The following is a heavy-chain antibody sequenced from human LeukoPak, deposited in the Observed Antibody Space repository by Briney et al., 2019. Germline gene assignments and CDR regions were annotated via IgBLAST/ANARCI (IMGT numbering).Heavy chain of an antibody. J-gene: IGHJ4*02. CDR1: GFTFSSYG. V-gene: IGHV3-30*03. Sequence: GGSLRLSCAASGFTFSSYGMHWVRQAPGKGLEWVAVISYDGSNKYYADSVKGRFTISRDNSKNTLYLQMNSQRAEDTAVYYCAHIVATLEGVDYWGQGTLVTVSS. CDR2: ISYDGSNK. D-gene: IGHD5-12*01. CDR3: AHIVATLEGVDY.